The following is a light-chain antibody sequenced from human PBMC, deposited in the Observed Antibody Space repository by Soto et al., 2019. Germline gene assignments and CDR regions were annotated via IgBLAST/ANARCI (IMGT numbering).Light chain of an antibody. CDR1: SSDVGGYNY. CDR2: DVS. Sequence: QSALTQPPSASGSPGQSVTISCTGTSSDVGGYNYVSWYHQHPGKAPKLMIYDVSKRPSGVPDRFSGSKSGNTASLTVSGLQAEDEADYYCSSYAGSNNYVFGTGTKVTVL. CDR3: SSYAGSNNYV. V-gene: IGLV2-8*01. J-gene: IGLJ1*01.